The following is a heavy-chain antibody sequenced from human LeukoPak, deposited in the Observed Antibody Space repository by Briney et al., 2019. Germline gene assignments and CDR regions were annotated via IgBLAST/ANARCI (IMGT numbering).Heavy chain of an antibody. D-gene: IGHD1-26*01. CDR2: INHSGST. V-gene: IGHV4-34*01. J-gene: IGHJ4*02. Sequence: PSETLSLTCAVYGGSFSGYYGSWIRQPPGKGLEWIGEINHSGSTNYNPSLKSRVTISVDTSKNQFSLKLSSVTAADPAVYYCARGEWELGYWGQGTLVTVSS. CDR3: ARGEWELGY. CDR1: GGSFSGYY.